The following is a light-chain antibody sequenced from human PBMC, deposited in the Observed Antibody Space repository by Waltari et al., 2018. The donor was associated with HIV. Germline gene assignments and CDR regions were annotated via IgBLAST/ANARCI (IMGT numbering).Light chain of an antibody. J-gene: IGLJ2*01. V-gene: IGLV2-14*03. CDR1: NIDVGGNDY. CDR3: SSYASTTTSHVV. CDR2: DVR. Sequence: QSALTQPASVSGSPGQSINISSTVPNIDVGGNDYVPLYQQYPGKAPKLIIFDVRNRPSGVSHRFSGSKSGNTASLAISGLQAEDEADFYCSSYASTTTSHVVFGGGTKLTVL.